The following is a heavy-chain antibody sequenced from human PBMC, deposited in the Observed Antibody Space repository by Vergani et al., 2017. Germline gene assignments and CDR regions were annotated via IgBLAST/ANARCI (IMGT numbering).Heavy chain of an antibody. Sequence: QVQLVESGGGVVQPGRSLRLSCAASGFTFSSYGMHWVRQAPGKGLEWVAVIWYDGSNKYYADSVKGRFTISRDNSKNPLYLQMNSLRAEDTAVYYCARDIGQRLVWGGYGMDVWGQGTTVTVSS. CDR3: ARDIGQRLVWGGYGMDV. CDR1: GFTFSSYG. V-gene: IGHV3-33*01. D-gene: IGHD6-13*01. J-gene: IGHJ6*02. CDR2: IWYDGSNK.